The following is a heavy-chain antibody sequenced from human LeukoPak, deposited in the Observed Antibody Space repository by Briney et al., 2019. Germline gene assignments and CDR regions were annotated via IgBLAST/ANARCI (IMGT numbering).Heavy chain of an antibody. J-gene: IGHJ4*02. Sequence: SETLSLTCAVYGGSFSGYYWSWIRQPPGKGLEWIGEINHSGSTNYNPSLKSRVTISVDTSKNQFSLKLSSVTAADTAVYYCARREDYGDYPYFDYWGQGTLVTVSS. CDR3: ARREDYGDYPYFDY. V-gene: IGHV4-34*01. CDR2: INHSGST. CDR1: GGSFSGYY. D-gene: IGHD4-17*01.